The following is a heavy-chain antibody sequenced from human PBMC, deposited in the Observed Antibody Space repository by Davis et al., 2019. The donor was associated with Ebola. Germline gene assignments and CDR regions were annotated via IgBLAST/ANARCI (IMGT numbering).Heavy chain of an antibody. CDR1: GGSIISSSSY. CDR2: IYYSGIT. D-gene: IGHD4-23*01. V-gene: IGHV4-39*01. Sequence: MPSEILSLTCTVSGGSIISSSSYWGWIRQPPRKGLEWIGSIYYSGITYYNPSLKSRVTISVDTSKNQFSLKLTSVTAADTAVYYCARHTSYGGKTWFDPWGQGTLVTVSS. CDR3: ARHTSYGGKTWFDP. J-gene: IGHJ5*02.